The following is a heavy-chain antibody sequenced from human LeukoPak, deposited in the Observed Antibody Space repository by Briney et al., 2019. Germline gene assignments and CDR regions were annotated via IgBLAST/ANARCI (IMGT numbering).Heavy chain of an antibody. J-gene: IGHJ4*02. CDR1: GASISSGYW. CDR2: IHRDGST. Sequence: PSETLSLTCDVSGASISSGYWWSWVRQPPGKGLEWIGEIHRDGSTNYNPSLKTRLTISLDTSKNQFSLKLSSVTAADTAVYYCASNWSDFDYWGQGILVTVSS. D-gene: IGHD1-1*01. V-gene: IGHV4-4*02. CDR3: ASNWSDFDY.